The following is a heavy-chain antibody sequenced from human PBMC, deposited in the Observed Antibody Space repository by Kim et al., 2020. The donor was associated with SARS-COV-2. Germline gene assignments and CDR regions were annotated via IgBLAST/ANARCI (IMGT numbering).Heavy chain of an antibody. CDR2: IYHSGST. D-gene: IGHD3-10*02. Sequence: SETLSLTCAVSGGSIFSPNWWSWVRQPPGQGLEWIGEIYHSGSTNYNPSLKSRVTISVDKSKNQFSLKLSSVTAADTAVYYCTRRKPSVAMFGYWGQGTLVTVSS. CDR1: GGSIFSPNW. J-gene: IGHJ4*02. V-gene: IGHV4-4*02. CDR3: TRRKPSVAMFGY.